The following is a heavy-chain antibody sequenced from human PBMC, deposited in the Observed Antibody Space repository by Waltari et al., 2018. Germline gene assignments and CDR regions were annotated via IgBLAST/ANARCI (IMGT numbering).Heavy chain of an antibody. CDR2: ISGSGGST. CDR3: AKVPYGGNYFDY. CDR1: GFTFSSYA. V-gene: IGHV3-23*01. D-gene: IGHD2-15*01. J-gene: IGHJ4*02. Sequence: EVQLLESGGGLVQPGGSLRLSCAASGFTFSSYAMRWVRQAPGKGLGWVSAISGSGGSTYYADSVKGRFTISRDNSKNTLYLQMNSLRAEDTAVYYCAKVPYGGNYFDYWGQGTLVTVSS.